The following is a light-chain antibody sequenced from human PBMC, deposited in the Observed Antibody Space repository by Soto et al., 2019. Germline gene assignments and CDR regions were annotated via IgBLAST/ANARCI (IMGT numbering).Light chain of an antibody. CDR3: QQRHMWPIT. Sequence: EIVLTQSPGTLSLYTGERATLSCRASQSVSNNYLAWYQQKPGQAPRLLIYDAYNRATGIPPRFSGSGSGTDFTLTISSLEPEDSAVYYCQQRHMWPITFGQGTRLEIK. CDR2: DAY. CDR1: QSVSNNY. V-gene: IGKV3-11*01. J-gene: IGKJ5*01.